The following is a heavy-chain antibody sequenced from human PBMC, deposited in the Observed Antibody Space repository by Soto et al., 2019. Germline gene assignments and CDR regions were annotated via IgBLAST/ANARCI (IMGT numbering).Heavy chain of an antibody. CDR2: IWYDGSNK. CDR1: GFTFSSYG. Sequence: PGGSLRLSCAASGFTFSSYGMHWVRQAPGKGLEWVAVIWYDGSNKYYADSVKGRFTISRDNSKNTLYLQMNSLRAEDTAVYYCARAPRRMVTAIRQVYYYYGMDVWGQGTTVTVSS. V-gene: IGHV3-33*01. D-gene: IGHD2-21*02. CDR3: ARAPRRMVTAIRQVYYYYGMDV. J-gene: IGHJ6*02.